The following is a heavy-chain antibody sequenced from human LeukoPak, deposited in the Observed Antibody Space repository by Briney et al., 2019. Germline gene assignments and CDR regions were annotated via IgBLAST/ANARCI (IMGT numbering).Heavy chain of an antibody. CDR3: TLIQGWGSGSYYRDF. CDR1: GLSISNDW. CDR2: VKSKSAGETT. J-gene: IGHJ4*02. Sequence: KPGGSLRLSCAASGLSISNDWMSWVRQAPGKGLEWVARVKSKSAGETTDYAAPVKGRFTISRDDSKSTLYLQMNSLKTEDTAVYYCTLIQGWGSGSYYRDFWGQGTLVTVSS. D-gene: IGHD3-10*01. V-gene: IGHV3-15*01.